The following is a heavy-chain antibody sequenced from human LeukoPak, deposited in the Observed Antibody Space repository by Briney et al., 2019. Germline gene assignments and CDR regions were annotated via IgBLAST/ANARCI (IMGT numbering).Heavy chain of an antibody. J-gene: IGHJ4*02. CDR1: GYTFTSYG. CDR2: ISAYNGNT. V-gene: IGHV1-18*01. Sequence: ASVKVSCKASGYTFTSYGISWVRQAPGQGLEWMGWISAYNGNTNYAQKLQGRVTMTTDTSTSTAYMELRSLRSDDTAVYYCARAGAVHYDFWSGRAPYYFDYWGQGTLVTVSS. CDR3: ARAGAVHYDFWSGRAPYYFDY. D-gene: IGHD3-3*01.